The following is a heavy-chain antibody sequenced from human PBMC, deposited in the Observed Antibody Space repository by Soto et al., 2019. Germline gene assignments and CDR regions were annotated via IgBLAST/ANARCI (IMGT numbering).Heavy chain of an antibody. D-gene: IGHD7-27*01. CDR2: ISSSSSVI. J-gene: IGHJ6*03. Sequence: VQLVESGGGLVQPGGSLRLSCATSGFILSDCAMNWVRQAPGKGLEWVSYISSSSSVIDNADSVKGRFTVSRDNARNSLYLQMNSLRAEDTAVYYCARDLSWGSNWYYYMDVWGKGTTVTVSS. V-gene: IGHV3-48*01. CDR3: ARDLSWGSNWYYYMDV. CDR1: GFILSDCA.